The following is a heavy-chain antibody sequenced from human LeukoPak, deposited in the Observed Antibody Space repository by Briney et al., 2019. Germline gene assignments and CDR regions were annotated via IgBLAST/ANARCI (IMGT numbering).Heavy chain of an antibody. Sequence: GGSLRLSCAASGFTFSNRMMHWVRQAPGKGLVWVSRIYGDGSSTTYADSVRGRFTISRDNAKNTLFLQMNSLRAEDTAVYYCVMGVITPFDNWGQGTLVTVSS. J-gene: IGHJ4*02. CDR1: GFTFSNRM. D-gene: IGHD3-22*01. V-gene: IGHV3-74*01. CDR3: VMGVITPFDN. CDR2: IYGDGSST.